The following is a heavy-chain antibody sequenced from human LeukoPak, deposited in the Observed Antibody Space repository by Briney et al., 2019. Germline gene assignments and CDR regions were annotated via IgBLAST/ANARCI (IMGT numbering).Heavy chain of an antibody. Sequence: PGGSLRLSCAASGFTFSEYAMHWVRQAPGKGLEWVAVISYDGRQKYYGDSVKGRFTISRDNSKNTLYLQINNLRAEDTAVYYCAKGLGYFLTLAAVGTTWYFDLWGRGTLVTVSS. D-gene: IGHD6-13*01. CDR3: AKGLGYFLTLAAVGTTWYFDL. J-gene: IGHJ2*01. CDR1: GFTFSEYA. CDR2: ISYDGRQK. V-gene: IGHV3-30-3*01.